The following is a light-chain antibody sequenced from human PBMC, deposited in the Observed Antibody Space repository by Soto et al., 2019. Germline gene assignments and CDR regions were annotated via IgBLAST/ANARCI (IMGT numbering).Light chain of an antibody. CDR3: CSYAGSPRYV. Sequence: QSALTQPRSVSGSPGQSVTMSCTGTSSDVGGYNYVSWYQQHPGKAPKVMIYDVSERPSGVPDRFSGSKSGNTASLTISGLQAEDEADYYCCSYAGSPRYVLGTGTKHTVL. CDR1: SSDVGGYNY. CDR2: DVS. J-gene: IGLJ1*01. V-gene: IGLV2-11*01.